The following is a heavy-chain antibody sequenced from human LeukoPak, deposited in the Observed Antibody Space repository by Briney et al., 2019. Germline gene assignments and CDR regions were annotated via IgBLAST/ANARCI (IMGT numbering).Heavy chain of an antibody. J-gene: IGHJ4*02. CDR1: GFTFSSYA. Sequence: GGSLRLSCAASGFTFSSYAMHWVRQAPGKGLEWVAVISYDGSNKYYADSVKGRFTLSRDNSKNTLYLQMNSLRAEDTAVYYCARDYALDSGWYGDYFDYWGQGTLVTVSS. D-gene: IGHD6-19*01. V-gene: IGHV3-30*04. CDR3: ARDYALDSGWYGDYFDY. CDR2: ISYDGSNK.